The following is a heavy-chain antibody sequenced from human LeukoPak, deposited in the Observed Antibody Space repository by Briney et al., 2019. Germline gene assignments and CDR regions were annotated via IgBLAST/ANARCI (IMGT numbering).Heavy chain of an antibody. D-gene: IGHD4-17*01. CDR2: ISWNSGSI. CDR1: GFTFDDYA. Sequence: GGSLRLSCAASGFTFDDYAMHWVRQAPGKGLEWVSGISWNSGSIGYADSVKGRFTISRDNAKNSLYLQMNSLRAEDTALYNCAKLPYGGNSLGAFDIWGQGTMVTVSS. J-gene: IGHJ3*02. CDR3: AKLPYGGNSLGAFDI. V-gene: IGHV3-9*01.